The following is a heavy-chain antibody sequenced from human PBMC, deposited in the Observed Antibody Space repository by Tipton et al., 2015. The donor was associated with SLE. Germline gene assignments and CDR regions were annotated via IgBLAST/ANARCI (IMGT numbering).Heavy chain of an antibody. D-gene: IGHD3-16*01. V-gene: IGHV3-21*03. CDR2: ISSSSSYI. CDR3: ARVGDGHAPDY. CDR1: GFTFSSYS. Sequence: GSLRLSCAASGFTFSSYSMNWVRQAPGKGLEWVSSISSSSSYIYYADSVKGRFTISRDNAKNSLYLQMNSLSAEDTAVYYCARVGDGHAPDYWGQGTLVTVSS. J-gene: IGHJ4*02.